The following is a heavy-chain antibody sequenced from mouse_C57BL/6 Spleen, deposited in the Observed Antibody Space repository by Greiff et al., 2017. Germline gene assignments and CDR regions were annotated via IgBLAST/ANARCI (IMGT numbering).Heavy chain of an antibody. V-gene: IGHV1-66*01. Sequence: QVQLQQSGPELVKPGASVKISCKASGYSFTSYYIHWVKQRPGQGLEWIGWIYPGSGNTKYNEKFKGKATLTAETSSSTAYMQLSSLTSEDSAVYYCATAGTRYYFDYWGQGTTLTVSS. CDR2: IYPGSGNT. CDR3: ATAGTRYYFDY. CDR1: GYSFTSYY. D-gene: IGHD4-1*01. J-gene: IGHJ2*01.